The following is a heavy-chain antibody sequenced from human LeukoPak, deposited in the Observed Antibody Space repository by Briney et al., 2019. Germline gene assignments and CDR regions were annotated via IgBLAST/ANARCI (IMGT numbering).Heavy chain of an antibody. Sequence: GGSLRLSCEVSGVIFSSFAMNWVRQAPGKGLVWVSRINSDGSSTSYADSVKGRFTISRDNAKNTLYLQMNSLRAEDTAVYYCARMRGSSGWGYYYYYMDVWGKGTTVTISS. CDR3: ARMRGSSGWGYYYYYMDV. V-gene: IGHV3-74*01. J-gene: IGHJ6*03. CDR2: INSDGSST. CDR1: GVIFSSFA. D-gene: IGHD6-19*01.